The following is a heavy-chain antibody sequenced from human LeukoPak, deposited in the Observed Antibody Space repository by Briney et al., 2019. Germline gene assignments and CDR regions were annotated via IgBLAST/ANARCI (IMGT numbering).Heavy chain of an antibody. J-gene: IGHJ4*02. Sequence: GGSLRLSCASSGFTFSSYAMSWVRQAPGKGLEWVSAISGSGGSTYYADSVKGRFTISRDNSKNTLYLQMNSLTAEDTAVYYCAKAGSPGYSWYVYWGQGTLVTVSS. D-gene: IGHD6-13*01. CDR1: GFTFSSYA. V-gene: IGHV3-23*01. CDR3: AKAGSPGYSWYVY. CDR2: ISGSGGST.